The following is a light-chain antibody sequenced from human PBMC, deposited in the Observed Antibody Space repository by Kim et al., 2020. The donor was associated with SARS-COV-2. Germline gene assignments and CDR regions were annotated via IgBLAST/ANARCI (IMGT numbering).Light chain of an antibody. CDR1: QSLVHSYGNTY. V-gene: IGKV2-24*01. CDR2: KTY. CDR3: MQATQYPLS. J-gene: IGKJ2*03. Sequence: QPASSTCTSSQSLVHSYGNTYISCLQQRPGQAPRHLIYKTYKRFSGVSDRFSGSGAGTDFKLKISRVEAEDVGVYYCMQATQYPLSFCQGTQLEI.